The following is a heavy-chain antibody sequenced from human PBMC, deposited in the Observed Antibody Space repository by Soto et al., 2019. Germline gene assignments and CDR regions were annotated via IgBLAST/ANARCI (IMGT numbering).Heavy chain of an antibody. J-gene: IGHJ5*02. CDR1: GSTFATLA. CDR3: AKGGEGSCSRTSCLYFSDS. Sequence: EVQLLDSGGGLVQPGGSLSLSFAASGSTFATLAMSWVRQAPGRGLEWVSTISESGTTYYPNSVKARSTTSRDNTRNTLDLQMNSLRVEDTAVYYCAKGGEGSCSRTSCLYFSDSWGQGTLVTVSS. D-gene: IGHD2-2*01. CDR2: ISESGTT. V-gene: IGHV3-23*01.